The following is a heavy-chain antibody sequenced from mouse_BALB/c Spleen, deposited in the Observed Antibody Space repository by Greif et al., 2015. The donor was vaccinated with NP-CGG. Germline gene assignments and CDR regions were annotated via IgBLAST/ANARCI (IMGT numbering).Heavy chain of an antibody. D-gene: IGHD2-14*01. CDR2: IAPANGNI. CDR3: AKAYYRSLGFAY. Sequence: VQLKHSGAELVKPGASVKLSCTASGFSVKDTYMHWVKQRPEQGLERIGRIAPANGNIQYDPNFQGKATITTDTSSNTAYLQLSSLTPEDTAVYYCAKAYYRSLGFAYWGQGTLVTVSA. CDR1: GFSVKDTY. V-gene: IGHV14-3*02. J-gene: IGHJ3*01.